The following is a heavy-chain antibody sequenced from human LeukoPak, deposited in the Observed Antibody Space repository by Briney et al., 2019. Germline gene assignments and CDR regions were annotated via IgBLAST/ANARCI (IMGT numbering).Heavy chain of an antibody. V-gene: IGHV4-31*03. CDR2: IYYSGST. D-gene: IGHD6-13*01. J-gene: IGHJ5*02. CDR1: GGSISSGGYY. Sequence: SETLSLTCTVSGGSISSGGYYWSWIRQHPGRGLVWFGYIYYSGSTYYNPSLKSRVTISVDTSKNQFSLKLSSVTAADTAVYYCARGKYSSSRSNWFDPWGQGTLVTVSS. CDR3: ARGKYSSSRSNWFDP.